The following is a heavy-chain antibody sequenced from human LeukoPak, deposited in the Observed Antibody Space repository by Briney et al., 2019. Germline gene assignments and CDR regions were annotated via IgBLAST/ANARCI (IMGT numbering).Heavy chain of an antibody. J-gene: IGHJ6*03. Sequence: GGSLRLSCAASKFTFSNYNMNWVRQAPGKGLEWVSYISSSGFTLNYADSVKGRFTISRDNAKNSLYLQMNSLRAEDTAVYYCARGVPKTSYYYYYMDVGGKGTTVTVS. D-gene: IGHD4-11*01. CDR3: ARGVPKTSYYYYYMDV. CDR2: ISSSGFTL. V-gene: IGHV3-48*01. CDR1: KFTFSNYN.